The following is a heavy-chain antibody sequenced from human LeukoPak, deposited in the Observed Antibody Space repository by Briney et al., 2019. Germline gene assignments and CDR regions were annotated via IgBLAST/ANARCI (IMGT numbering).Heavy chain of an antibody. D-gene: IGHD6-13*01. CDR1: GGSISSYY. CDR2: IYYSGST. Sequence: PSETLSLTCTVSGGSISSYYWSWIRQPPGKGLEWIGYIYYSGSTNYNPSLKSRVTISVDTSKNQFSLKLSSVTAADTAVYYCARSGGAAGEDPYYYYGMDVWGQGTTVTVSS. CDR3: ARSGGAAGEDPYYYYGMDV. J-gene: IGHJ6*02. V-gene: IGHV4-59*01.